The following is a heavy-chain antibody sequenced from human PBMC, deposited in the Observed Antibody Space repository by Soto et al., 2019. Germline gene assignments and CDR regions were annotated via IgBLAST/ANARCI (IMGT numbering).Heavy chain of an antibody. CDR3: TREKTTMIRGGRKSMEV. J-gene: IGHJ6*02. D-gene: IGHD3-10*01. CDR1: GFTVSPNY. CDR2: INSAGTP. V-gene: IGHV3-53*02. Sequence: EVQLVETGGGLIQPGGSLRLTCEASGFTVSPNYMSWVRQAPGKGLEWVSVINSAGTPYYADSVKGRITVSRDTSKNTLDLQMSSLTAEDTAVYYCTREKTTMIRGGRKSMEVWGQGTTVTVSS.